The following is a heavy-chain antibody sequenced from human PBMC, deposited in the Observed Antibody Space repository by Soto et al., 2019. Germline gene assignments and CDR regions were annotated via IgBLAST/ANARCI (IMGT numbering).Heavy chain of an antibody. J-gene: IGHJ4*02. V-gene: IGHV3-33*01. CDR3: ARDDSSSRGVDY. D-gene: IGHD6-6*01. CDR1: GFTFSSYG. CDR2: IWYDGSNK. Sequence: PGGSLRLSCAASGFTFSSYGMHWVRQAPGKGLEWVAVIWYDGSNKYYADSVKGRFTISRDNSKNTLYLQMNSLRAEDTAVYYCARDDSSSRGVDYWGQGPLVTVSS.